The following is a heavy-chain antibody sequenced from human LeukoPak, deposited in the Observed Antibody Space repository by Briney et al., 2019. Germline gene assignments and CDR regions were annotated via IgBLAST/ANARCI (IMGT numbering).Heavy chain of an antibody. CDR3: ARDWYRGMDV. D-gene: IGHD6-13*01. V-gene: IGHV3-23*01. J-gene: IGHJ6*02. CDR1: GFTFTSYA. Sequence: PGGSLRLSCAASGFTFTSYAISWVRQDQGKGLELVSVISGGAGSTYYADSVKGRFTISRDNSKNTLFLQMNSLRAEDTAMYYCARDWYRGMDVWGQGTTVTVSS. CDR2: ISGGAGST.